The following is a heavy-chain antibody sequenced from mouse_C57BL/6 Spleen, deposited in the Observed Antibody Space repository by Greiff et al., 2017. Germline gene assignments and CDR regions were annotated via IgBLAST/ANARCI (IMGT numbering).Heavy chain of an antibody. D-gene: IGHD5-1-1*01. Sequence: QVQLQQPGAELMKPGASVKVSCKATGYTFTSYWMHWVKQRPGQGLEWIGRIRPSNSDTNYNQKFKGKATLTVDKSSSTAYMQLSSLTSEDSAVYDCASIPSLLSWFAYWGQGTLVTVSA. CDR3: ASIPSLLSWFAY. CDR1: GYTFTSYW. J-gene: IGHJ3*01. V-gene: IGHV1-74*01. CDR2: IRPSNSDT.